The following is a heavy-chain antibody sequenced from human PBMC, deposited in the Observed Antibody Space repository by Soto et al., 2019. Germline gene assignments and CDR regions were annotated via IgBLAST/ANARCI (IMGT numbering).Heavy chain of an antibody. D-gene: IGHD2-2*01. CDR2: IIPILGIA. J-gene: IGHJ6*02. Sequence: QVQLVQSGAEVKKPGSSVKVSCKASGGTFSSYTISWVRQAPGQGLAWMGRIIPILGIANYAQKFQGRVTITADKSTSTAYMELSSLRSEETAVYYCARGRRYCSSTSCYVVSYYGMDVWGQGTTVTVSS. V-gene: IGHV1-69*02. CDR1: GGTFSSYT. CDR3: ARGRRYCSSTSCYVVSYYGMDV.